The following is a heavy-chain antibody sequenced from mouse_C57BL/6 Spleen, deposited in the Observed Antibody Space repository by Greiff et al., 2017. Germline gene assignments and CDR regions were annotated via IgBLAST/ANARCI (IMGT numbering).Heavy chain of an antibody. CDR1: GYTFTDYE. CDR2: IDPEPGGT. J-gene: IGHJ4*01. V-gene: IGHV1-15*01. Sequence: VQGVESGAELVRPGASVTLSCKASGYTFTDYEMHWVKQTPVHGLEWIGAIDPEPGGTASNQKFKGKAVLTAGKSSSTAYMEHRSLTSEDSAVYYCTRWNYYGSSRAMDYWGQGASVTVSS. D-gene: IGHD1-1*01. CDR3: TRWNYYGSSRAMDY.